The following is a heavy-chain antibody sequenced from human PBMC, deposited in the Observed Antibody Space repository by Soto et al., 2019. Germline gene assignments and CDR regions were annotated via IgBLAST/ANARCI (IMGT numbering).Heavy chain of an antibody. CDR1: GFTFTSSA. CDR2: IVVGSGNT. J-gene: IGHJ4*02. V-gene: IGHV1-58*01. Sequence: SVKVSCKASGFTFTSSAVQWVRQARGQRLEWIGWIVVGSGNTNYAQKFQERVTITRDMSTSTAFMELSSLRSEDTAVYYCAAEKYGDYDYFDYWGQGTLVTVSS. D-gene: IGHD4-17*01. CDR3: AAEKYGDYDYFDY.